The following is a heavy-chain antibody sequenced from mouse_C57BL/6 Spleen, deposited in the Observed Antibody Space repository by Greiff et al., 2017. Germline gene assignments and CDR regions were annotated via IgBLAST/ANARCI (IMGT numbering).Heavy chain of an antibody. D-gene: IGHD1-2*01. CDR3: ARSEITTALHYFDV. CDR1: GYAFSSSW. V-gene: IGHV1-82*01. Sequence: QVQLQQSGPELVKPGASVKISCKASGYAFSSSWLNWVKQRPGKGLEWIGRIYPGDGDTNYNGKLKGKATLTADKSSSTAYMQLSSLTSEDSAVYFCARSEITTALHYFDVWGTGTTVTVSS. J-gene: IGHJ1*03. CDR2: IYPGDGDT.